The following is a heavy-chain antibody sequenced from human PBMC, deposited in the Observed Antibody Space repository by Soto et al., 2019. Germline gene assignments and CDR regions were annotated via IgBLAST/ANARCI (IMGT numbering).Heavy chain of an antibody. CDR3: ARAAVVVVAATNYYYYGMDV. CDR2: MNPNSGNT. V-gene: IGHV1-8*01. D-gene: IGHD2-15*01. J-gene: IGHJ6*02. CDR1: GYTFTSYD. Sequence: SVKVSCKASGYTFTSYDINWVRQATVQGLEWMGWMNPNSGNTGYAQKFQGRVTMTRNTSISTAYMELSSLRSEDTAVYYCARAAVVVVAATNYYYYGMDVWGQGTTVTVSS.